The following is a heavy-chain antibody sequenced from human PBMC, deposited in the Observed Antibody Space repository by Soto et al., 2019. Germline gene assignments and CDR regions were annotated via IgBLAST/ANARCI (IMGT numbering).Heavy chain of an antibody. J-gene: IGHJ6*02. Sequence: QVQVVQSGAEVKKPGSSVKVSCKVSGGIFTNNAISWVRQAPGQGLEWLGGVIPLFDTAYYAQIFRGRLRISADGATTTAYVELSGLTSADPAVYFCATGGHNDGYNFYPGMDVWGQGTTVTVS. CDR1: GGIFTNNA. D-gene: IGHD3-16*01. CDR3: ATGGHNDGYNFYPGMDV. CDR2: VIPLFDTA. V-gene: IGHV1-69*01.